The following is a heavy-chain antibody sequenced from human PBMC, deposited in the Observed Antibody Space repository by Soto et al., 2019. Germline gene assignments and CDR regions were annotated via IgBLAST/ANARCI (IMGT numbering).Heavy chain of an antibody. CDR1: GGSISSYY. J-gene: IGHJ5*02. Sequence: PSETLSLTCTVSGGSISSYYWRWIRQPPGKGLEWIGYIYYNGSTNYNPSLKSRVTISVDTSKNQFSLKLSSVTAADTAVYYCARAPPGVKWFDPWGHGTLVTVSS. CDR3: ARAPPGVKWFDP. D-gene: IGHD2-8*01. CDR2: IYYNGST. V-gene: IGHV4-59*01.